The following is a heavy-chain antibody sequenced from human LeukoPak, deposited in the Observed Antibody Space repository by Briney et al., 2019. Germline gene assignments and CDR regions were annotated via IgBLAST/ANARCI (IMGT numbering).Heavy chain of an antibody. CDR2: IYYNGNT. Sequence: SETLSLTCSVSDGSINSYYWNWIRRPPGKGLEWIGYIYYNGNTNYNPSLKSRVTISGDTSKNQFSLKLSSVTAADTAVYYCARATRDLGYSSSWYVASFWFDPWGQGTLVTVSS. CDR3: ARATRDLGYSSSWYVASFWFDP. D-gene: IGHD6-13*01. CDR1: DGSINSYY. V-gene: IGHV4-59*12. J-gene: IGHJ5*02.